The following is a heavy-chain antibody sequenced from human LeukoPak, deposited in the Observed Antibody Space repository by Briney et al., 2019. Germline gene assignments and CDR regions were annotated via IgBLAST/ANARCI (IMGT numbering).Heavy chain of an antibody. CDR3: ARGRGCSSTSCYTPPGY. Sequence: GGSLRLSCAASGFTFSSYSMNWVRQAPGKGLEWVSSISSSSSYIYYADSVKGRSTISRDNAKNSLYLQMNSLRAEDTAVYYCARGRGCSSTSCYTPPGYWGQGTLVTVSS. CDR2: ISSSSSYI. J-gene: IGHJ4*02. V-gene: IGHV3-21*01. CDR1: GFTFSSYS. D-gene: IGHD2-2*02.